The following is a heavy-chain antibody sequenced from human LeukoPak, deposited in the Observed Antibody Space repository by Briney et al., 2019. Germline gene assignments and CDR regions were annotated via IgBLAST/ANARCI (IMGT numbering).Heavy chain of an antibody. J-gene: IGHJ4*02. CDR1: GFTSISYS. CDR3: ARDLEYYYDSSGYYGYYFDY. D-gene: IGHD3-22*01. CDR2: ISSSSYI. Sequence: PGGSLRLSCAASGFTSISYSMNWVRQGPGKGLERVSSISSSSYIYYADSVKGRFTISRDNAKNSLYLQMNSLRAEDTAVYYCARDLEYYYDSSGYYGYYFDYWGQGTLVTVSS. V-gene: IGHV3-21*01.